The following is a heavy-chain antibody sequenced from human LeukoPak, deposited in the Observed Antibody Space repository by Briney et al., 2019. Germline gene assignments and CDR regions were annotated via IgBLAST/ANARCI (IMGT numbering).Heavy chain of an antibody. Sequence: PSETLSLTCTVSGGSISSSSYYWGWIRQPPGKGLEWIGSIYHSGSTYYNPSLKSRVTISVDTSKNQFSLKLSSVTAADTAVYYCARGGGTRVFDYWGQGTLVTVSS. V-gene: IGHV4-39*07. D-gene: IGHD3-16*01. J-gene: IGHJ4*02. CDR1: GGSISSSSYY. CDR2: IYHSGST. CDR3: ARGGGTRVFDY.